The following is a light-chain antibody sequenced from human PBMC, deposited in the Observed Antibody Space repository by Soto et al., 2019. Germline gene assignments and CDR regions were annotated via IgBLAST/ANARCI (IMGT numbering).Light chain of an antibody. J-gene: IGLJ1*01. CDR1: SSDVGNYKF. CDR2: EGS. V-gene: IGLV2-23*01. Sequence: QSALTQPASVSGSPGQSITISCTRTSSDVGNYKFVSWYQHHPGKAPKLMIYEGSKRPSGVSNRFSGSKSGNTASLTISGLQAEDEADYYCCSYAGRSTPYVFGTGTKLTVL. CDR3: CSYAGRSTPYV.